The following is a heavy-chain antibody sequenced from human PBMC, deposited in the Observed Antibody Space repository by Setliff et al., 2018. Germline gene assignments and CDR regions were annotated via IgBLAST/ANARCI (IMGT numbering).Heavy chain of an antibody. CDR2: VRFDGSYK. CDR3: AKDLSSNTAASYFFDL. D-gene: IGHD5-18*01. V-gene: IGHV3-30*02. J-gene: IGHJ4*02. CDR1: GFVFGTYG. Sequence: GESLKISCAASGFVFGTYGMHWVRLAPGKGLDWVASVRFDGSYKVYADSVKGRFTISRDNSENTLFLQMTSLRGEDTAVYYCAKDLSSNTAASYFFDLWGQGTQVTVSS.